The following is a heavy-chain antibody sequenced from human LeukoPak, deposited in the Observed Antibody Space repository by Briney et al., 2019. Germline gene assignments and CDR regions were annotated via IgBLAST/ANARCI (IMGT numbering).Heavy chain of an antibody. V-gene: IGHV4-38-2*02. CDR2: MYHSGST. D-gene: IGHD6-6*01. J-gene: IGHJ4*02. CDR3: ARTRARPRASYFDY. Sequence: SETLSLTCTVSGYSISSGHYWGWIRQPPGKGLEWIGSMYHSGSTYYNPPLKSRVTISVDTSKNQFSLKLSSVTAADTAVYYCARTRARPRASYFDYWGQGTLVTVSS. CDR1: GYSISSGHY.